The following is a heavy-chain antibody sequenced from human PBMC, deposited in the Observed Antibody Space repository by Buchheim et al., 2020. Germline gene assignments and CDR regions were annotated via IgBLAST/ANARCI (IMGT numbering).Heavy chain of an antibody. V-gene: IGHV3-7*03. J-gene: IGHJ4*02. D-gene: IGHD3-3*01. Sequence: EVQLVESGGGLVQPGGSLRLSCAASGFTFSNYWMTWVRQAPGKGLEWVAHISADGTGADQSFADSVRGRFSISRYNAKNSLYLQMNSLRTEDTAVYYCARAHDFWSGNLVGYWGQGTL. CDR3: ARAHDFWSGNLVGY. CDR1: GFTFSNYW. CDR2: ISADGTGADQ.